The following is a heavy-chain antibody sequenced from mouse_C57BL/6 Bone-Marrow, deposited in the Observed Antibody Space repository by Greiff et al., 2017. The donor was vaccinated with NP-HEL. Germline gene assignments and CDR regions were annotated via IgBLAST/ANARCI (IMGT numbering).Heavy chain of an antibody. CDR3: ARAGTYWYFDV. CDR1: GFTFSSYA. D-gene: IGHD3-3*01. J-gene: IGHJ1*03. Sequence: EVQLQESGGGLVKPGGSLKLSCAASGFTFSSYAMSWVRQTPEKRLEWVATISDGGSYTYYPDNVKGRFTISRDNAKNNLYLQMSHLKSEDTAMYYCARAGTYWYFDVWGTGTTVTVSS. V-gene: IGHV5-4*01. CDR2: ISDGGSYT.